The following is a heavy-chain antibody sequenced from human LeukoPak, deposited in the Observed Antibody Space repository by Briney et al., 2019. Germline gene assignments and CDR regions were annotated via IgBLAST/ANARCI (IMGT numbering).Heavy chain of an antibody. CDR1: GCSISSYY. CDR2: IYYSGST. V-gene: IGHV4-59*01. J-gene: IGHJ6*03. Sequence: SETLSLTCTVSGCSISSYYWSWLRQPPGKGLEWIGYIYYSGSTNYNPSLKSRVTISVDTSKNQFSLKLSSVTAADTAVYYCARGVGYCSSTSCYTPYYYYMDVWGKGTTVTVSS. D-gene: IGHD2-2*02. CDR3: ARGVGYCSSTSCYTPYYYYMDV.